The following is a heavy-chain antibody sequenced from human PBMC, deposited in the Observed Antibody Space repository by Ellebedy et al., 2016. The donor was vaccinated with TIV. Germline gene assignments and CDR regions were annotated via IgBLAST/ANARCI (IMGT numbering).Heavy chain of an antibody. V-gene: IGHV1-46*01. CDR1: GYTFTSYY. J-gene: IGHJ3*02. D-gene: IGHD6-13*01. CDR2: INPTGGTS. Sequence: ASEKVSCKASGYTFTSYYIHWVRQAPGQGLQWMGVINPTGGTSTYEQKFQGRVTMTRDTSASTGYMELSSLRSEDTAVYYCARGREGYSTSWYHDVFDIWGQGTMVTVSS. CDR3: ARGREGYSTSWYHDVFDI.